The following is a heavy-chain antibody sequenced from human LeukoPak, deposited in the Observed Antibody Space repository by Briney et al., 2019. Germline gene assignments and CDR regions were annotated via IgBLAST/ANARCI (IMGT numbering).Heavy chain of an antibody. V-gene: IGHV3-30*02. CDR2: IRYDGSNE. J-gene: IGHJ4*02. Sequence: GGSLRLSCAASTFTFNNYAMHWVRQAPGKGLEWVALIRYDGSNEYYADSVKGRFTISRDNSKNTLYLQMNSLRVEDTAVYYCAKGPPIVVVTASLDYWGQGTLVTVSS. D-gene: IGHD2-21*02. CDR3: AKGPPIVVVTASLDY. CDR1: TFTFNNYA.